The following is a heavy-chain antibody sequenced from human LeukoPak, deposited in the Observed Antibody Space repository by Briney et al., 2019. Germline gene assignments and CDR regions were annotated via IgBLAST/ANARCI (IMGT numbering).Heavy chain of an antibody. CDR1: GGSISSGGYS. J-gene: IGHJ5*02. D-gene: IGHD2-8*01. Sequence: SQTLSLTCAVSGGSISSGGYSWSWIRQPPGKGLEWIGYIYHSGSTYYNPSLKSRVTISVDRSKSQFSLKLSSVTAADTAVYYCARALVWGFDPWGQGTLVTVSS. CDR2: IYHSGST. CDR3: ARALVWGFDP. V-gene: IGHV4-30-2*01.